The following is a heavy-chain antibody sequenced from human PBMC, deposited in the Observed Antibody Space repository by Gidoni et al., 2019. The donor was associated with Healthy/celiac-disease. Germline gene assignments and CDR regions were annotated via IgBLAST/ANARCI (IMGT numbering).Heavy chain of an antibody. CDR2: IYYSGST. V-gene: IGHV4-31*03. D-gene: IGHD3-10*01. CDR3: ARVDKSMVRGVRVGRFDP. J-gene: IGHJ5*02. CDR1: GGSISSGGYY. Sequence: QVQLQESGPGLVKPSQTLSLTCPVSGGSISSGGYYWSWIRQHPGKGLEWIGYIYYSGSTYYNPSLKSRVTISVDTSKNQFSLKLSSVTAADTAVYYCARVDKSMVRGVRVGRFDPWGQGTLVTVSS.